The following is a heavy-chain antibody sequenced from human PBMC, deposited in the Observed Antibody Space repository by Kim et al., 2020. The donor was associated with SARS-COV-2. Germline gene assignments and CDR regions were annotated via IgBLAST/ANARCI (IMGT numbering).Heavy chain of an antibody. Sequence: GGSLRLSCAASGFTFSSYGMHWVRQAPGKGLEWVAVIWYDGSNKYYADSVKGRFTISRDNSKNTLYLQMNSLRAEDTAVYYCARERREYYDILTGYYTSYYYYGMGVWGEGSTVTVAS. V-gene: IGHV3-33*01. J-gene: IGHJ6*04. CDR1: GFTFSSYG. CDR2: IWYDGSNK. CDR3: ARERREYYDILTGYYTSYYYYGMGV. D-gene: IGHD3-9*01.